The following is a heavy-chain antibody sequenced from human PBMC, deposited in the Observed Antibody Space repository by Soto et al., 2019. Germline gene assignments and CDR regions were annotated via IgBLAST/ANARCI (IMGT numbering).Heavy chain of an antibody. J-gene: IGHJ5*02. V-gene: IGHV3-23*01. CDR2: ISGGGGNT. Sequence: EVQLLESGGGLVQPGRSLRLSCAASGFTFSSYAMSWVRQTPGKGLEWVSGISGGGGNTYYADSVTGRFTISRDNSRNTLYLQMNSLRAADTAIYYCAKDRGAGGRFSGIAVAGIPSWGQGTLVTVSS. D-gene: IGHD6-19*01. CDR3: AKDRGAGGRFSGIAVAGIPS. CDR1: GFTFSSYA.